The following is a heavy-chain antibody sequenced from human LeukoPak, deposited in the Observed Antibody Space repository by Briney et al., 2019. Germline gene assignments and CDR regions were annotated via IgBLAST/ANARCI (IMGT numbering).Heavy chain of an antibody. CDR2: IIPILGIA. J-gene: IGHJ6*02. D-gene: IGHD3-9*01. V-gene: IGHV1-69*04. Sequence: ASVKVSCKASGGTFSSYAISWVRQAPGQGLEWMGRIIPILGIANYAQKFQGRVTITADKSTSTAYMELSSLRSVDTAVYYCTGGYTLYDILTGYQTYGMDVWGQGTTVTVSS. CDR1: GGTFSSYA. CDR3: TGGYTLYDILTGYQTYGMDV.